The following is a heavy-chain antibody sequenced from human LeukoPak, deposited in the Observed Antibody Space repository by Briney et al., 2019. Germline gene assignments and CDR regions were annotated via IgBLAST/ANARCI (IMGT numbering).Heavy chain of an antibody. V-gene: IGHV3-23*01. CDR2: ISGSGGAGT. CDR1: GFTFSSYA. D-gene: IGHD2-15*01. J-gene: IGHJ4*02. CDR3: AKFMGYCSGGSCYSMDE. Sequence: PGGSLRLSCAGSGFTFSSYAMSWVRQAPGKGLEWVSTISGSGGAGTYYADSVKGRFTISRDNSKNTLYLQMNSLRAEDTAVYYCAKFMGYCSGGSCYSMDEWGQGTLVTVSS.